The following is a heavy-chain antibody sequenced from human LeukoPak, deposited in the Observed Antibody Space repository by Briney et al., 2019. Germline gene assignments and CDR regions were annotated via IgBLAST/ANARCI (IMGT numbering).Heavy chain of an antibody. J-gene: IGHJ5*02. CDR2: ISSSSSYI. V-gene: IGHV3-21*01. Sequence: GGSLRLSCAASGFTFSSYEMNWVRQAPGKGLEWVSSISSSSSYIYYADSVKGRFTISRDNAKNSLYLQMNSLRAEDTAVYYCARDQAYYDFWSGYNNWFDPWGQGTLVTVSS. CDR1: GFTFSSYE. D-gene: IGHD3-3*01. CDR3: ARDQAYYDFWSGYNNWFDP.